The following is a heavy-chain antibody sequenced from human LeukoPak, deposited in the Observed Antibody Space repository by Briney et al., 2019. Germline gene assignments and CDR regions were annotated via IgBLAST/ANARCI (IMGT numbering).Heavy chain of an antibody. V-gene: IGHV1-69*13. D-gene: IGHD3-22*01. CDR2: IIPIFGTA. J-gene: IGHJ4*02. CDR3: ARDLYDSSVADY. Sequence: SVKVSCKASGGTFSSYAISWVRQAPGQGLEWMGGIIPIFGTANYAQKFQGRVTITADESTTTAYMELSSLRSEDTAVYYCARDLYDSSVADYWGQGTLVTVSS. CDR1: GGTFSSYA.